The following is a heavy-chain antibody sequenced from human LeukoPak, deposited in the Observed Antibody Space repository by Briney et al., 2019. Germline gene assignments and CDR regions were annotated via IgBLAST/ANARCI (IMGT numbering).Heavy chain of an antibody. CDR1: GGSISSDNTW. Sequence: SETLSLTCAVSGGSISSDNTWWTWVRQPPGKGLEWIGDIYHSGTTNYNPSLRSRVTISLDKSKNQFSLNLKSVTAADTAVYYCARGELLWFGELSGYGMDVWAKGPRSPSP. CDR2: IYHSGTT. V-gene: IGHV4-4*02. J-gene: IGHJ6*02. D-gene: IGHD3-10*01. CDR3: ARGELLWFGELSGYGMDV.